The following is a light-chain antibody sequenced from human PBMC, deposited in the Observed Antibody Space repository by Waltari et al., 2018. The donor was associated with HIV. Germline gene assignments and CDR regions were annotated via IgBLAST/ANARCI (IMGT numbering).Light chain of an antibody. CDR3: AAWDGSHVV. CDR1: SSNIGSYY. J-gene: IGLJ2*01. V-gene: IGLV1-47*01. CDR2: SNN. Sequence: QSVLTQPPSASGTPGQRVPISCSGSSSNIGSYYVYWYQQLPGTAPKLLIYSNNQRPSGVPDRFSGSKSGTSASLAISGLRSEDEADYYCAAWDGSHVVFGGGTKLTVL.